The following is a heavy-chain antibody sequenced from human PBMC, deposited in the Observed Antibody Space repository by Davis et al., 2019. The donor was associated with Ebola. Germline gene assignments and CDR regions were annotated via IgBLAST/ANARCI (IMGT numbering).Heavy chain of an antibody. CDR1: GGSISSYY. CDR3: ARAFIVGATKWLDP. D-gene: IGHD1-26*01. CDR2: INHSGST. V-gene: IGHV4-34*01. J-gene: IGHJ5*02. Sequence: PSETLSLTCTVSGGSISSYYWSWIRQPPGKGLEWIGEINHSGSTNYNPSLKSRVTISVDTSKNQFSLKLSSVTAADTAVYYCARAFIVGATKWLDPWGQGTLVTVSS.